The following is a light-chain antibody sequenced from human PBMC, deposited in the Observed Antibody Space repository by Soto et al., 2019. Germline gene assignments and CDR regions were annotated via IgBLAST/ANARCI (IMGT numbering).Light chain of an antibody. CDR1: SSNIGAGYD. V-gene: IGLV1-40*01. J-gene: IGLJ2*01. CDR2: GNS. Sequence: QSVLTQPPSVSGAPGQRVTISGTGSSSNIGAGYDVHWYQQLPGTAPKLLIYGNSNRHSGVPDRFSGSKSGTSASLATTGLQAEDEADYYCQSYDSSLSGVVFGGGTKLTVL. CDR3: QSYDSSLSGVV.